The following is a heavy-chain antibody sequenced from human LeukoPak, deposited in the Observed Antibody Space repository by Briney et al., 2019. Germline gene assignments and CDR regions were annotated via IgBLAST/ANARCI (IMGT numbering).Heavy chain of an antibody. Sequence: PGGSLRLSCAASGFTFSSYSMNWVRQAPGKGLEWVSSISSSSSYIYYADSVKGRFTISRDNAKNSLYLQMNSLRAEDTAVYYCARDGTFTSKGIYYYYYYMDVWGKGTTVTVSS. CDR1: GFTFSSYS. CDR2: ISSSSSYI. CDR3: ARDGTFTSKGIYYYYYYMDV. V-gene: IGHV3-21*01. D-gene: IGHD2-2*01. J-gene: IGHJ6*03.